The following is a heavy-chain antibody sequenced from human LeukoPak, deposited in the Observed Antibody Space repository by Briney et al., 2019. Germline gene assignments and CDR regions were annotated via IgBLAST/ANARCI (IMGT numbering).Heavy chain of an antibody. CDR2: ISGSGGST. CDR3: ATYSNGWPYYSYAVDV. D-gene: IGHD6-19*01. V-gene: IGHV3-23*01. J-gene: IGHJ6*02. CDR1: GLPFSDYS. Sequence: GGSLRLSCTASGLPFSDYSMNWVRQAPGKGLESVSVISGSGGSTYYADPVKGRFTISRDRARNTVYLQMNSLRVEDTAVYYCATYSNGWPYYSYAVDVWGQGTTVTVSS.